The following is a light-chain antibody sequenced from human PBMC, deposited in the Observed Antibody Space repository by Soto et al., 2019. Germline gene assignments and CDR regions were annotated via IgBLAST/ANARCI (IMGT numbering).Light chain of an antibody. CDR2: EVS. CDR1: SSDVGGYKY. Sequence: QSVLTQPAAVSGSPGQSITISCTGTSSDVGGYKYVSWYQRHPGKAPQLLISEVSNRPSWVSDRFSGSKTGNTAYLTISGLKAEDEADYYCIPYRSHTNTYVFGVGTKVTVL. V-gene: IGLV2-14*01. J-gene: IGLJ1*01. CDR3: IPYRSHTNTYV.